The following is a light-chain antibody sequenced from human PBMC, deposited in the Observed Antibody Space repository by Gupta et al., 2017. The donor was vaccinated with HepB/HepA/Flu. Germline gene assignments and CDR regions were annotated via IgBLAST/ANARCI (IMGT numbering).Light chain of an antibody. CDR2: SNN. Sequence: QSVLTQTPSASGTPGQRVTISCSGSRSNIGSNTVNWYQQFPGTAPKLLVYSNNHRPSGFPDRFSGSKSGTSASLAISGLQSEDEADFYCAAWDASLNVLVFGGGTRLTVL. CDR3: AAWDASLNVLV. J-gene: IGLJ2*01. CDR1: RSNIGSNT. V-gene: IGLV1-44*01.